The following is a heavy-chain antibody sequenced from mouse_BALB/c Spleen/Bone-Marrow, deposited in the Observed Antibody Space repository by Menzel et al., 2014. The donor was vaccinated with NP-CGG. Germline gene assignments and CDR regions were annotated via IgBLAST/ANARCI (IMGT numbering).Heavy chain of an antibody. CDR3: NARDYRYEGYAMDY. D-gene: IGHD2-14*01. J-gene: IGHJ4*01. Sequence: VQLTQSGADLVRSGASVKLFCTAFGFNINDYYMHWVKQRPEQGLDWIGWIDPENGDTEFAPKFQGKATMTADTSANTAYLQLSNLTSEDNANYYWNARDYRYEGYAMDYWSQGATDTITS. CDR2: IDPENGDT. V-gene: IGHV14-4*02. CDR1: GFNINDYY.